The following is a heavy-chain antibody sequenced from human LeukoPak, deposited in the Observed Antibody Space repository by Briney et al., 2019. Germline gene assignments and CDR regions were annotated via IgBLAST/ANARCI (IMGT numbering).Heavy chain of an antibody. CDR2: IYSGGST. CDR1: GFTVSSNY. D-gene: IGHD3-3*01. V-gene: IGHV3-53*01. J-gene: IGHJ4*02. Sequence: GGSLRLSCAASGFTVSSNYMSWVRQAPGKGLEWVSVIYSGGSTYYADSVKGRFTISRDNSKNTLYLQMNSLRAEDTAVYYCAKGPYYDFWSGYYPSWGQGTLVTVSS. CDR3: AKGPYYDFWSGYYPS.